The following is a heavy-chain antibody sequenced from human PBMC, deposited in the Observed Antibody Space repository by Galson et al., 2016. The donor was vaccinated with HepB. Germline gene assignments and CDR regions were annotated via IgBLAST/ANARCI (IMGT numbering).Heavy chain of an antibody. D-gene: IGHD3-22*01. CDR1: GFTFDDYA. V-gene: IGHV3-9*01. CDR2: ISWNGASL. Sequence: SLRLSCAASGFTFDDYAMHWVRQAPGKGLEWVSGISWNGASLGYADSVKGRFTISRDNAKNSLYLQMNSLRAEDTALYYCAKYLDYYDSSGVDYWGQGTLVTVSS. CDR3: AKYLDYYDSSGVDY. J-gene: IGHJ4*02.